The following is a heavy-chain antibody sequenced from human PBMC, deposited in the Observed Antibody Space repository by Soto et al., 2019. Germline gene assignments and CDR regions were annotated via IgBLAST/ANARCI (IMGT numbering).Heavy chain of an antibody. CDR3: AKGAIVVVTHNWFDP. V-gene: IGHV3-23*01. CDR1: GFTFSSYA. J-gene: IGHJ5*02. Sequence: GGSLRLSCAASGFTFSSYAMSWVRQGQGQGLEWVSAISGSGGRTYYADSVKGRFTISRDNSKNTLYLQMNSLRAEDTAVYYCAKGAIVVVTHNWFDPWGQGTLVTVSS. D-gene: IGHD3-22*01. CDR2: ISGSGGRT.